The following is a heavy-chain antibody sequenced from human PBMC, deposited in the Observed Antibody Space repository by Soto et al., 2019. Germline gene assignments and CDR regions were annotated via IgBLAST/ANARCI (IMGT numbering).Heavy chain of an antibody. Sequence: QVQLQQWGAGLLKPSETLSLTCAVYGGSFSGYYWSWIRQPPGKGLEWIGEINHSGSTNYNPSLKSRVTISVDTSKNQFSLKLSSVTAADTAVYYCARGHWAAAGKGRFDPWGQGTLVTVSS. CDR2: INHSGST. J-gene: IGHJ5*02. CDR3: ARGHWAAAGKGRFDP. D-gene: IGHD6-13*01. CDR1: GGSFSGYY. V-gene: IGHV4-34*01.